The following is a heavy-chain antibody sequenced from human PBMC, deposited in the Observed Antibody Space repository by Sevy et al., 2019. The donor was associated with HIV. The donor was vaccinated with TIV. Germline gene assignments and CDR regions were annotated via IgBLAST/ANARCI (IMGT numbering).Heavy chain of an antibody. CDR2: IYYSGST. CDR3: ARGIVVVPAARSGDAFDI. Sequence: SENLSLTCTVSGGSISSYYWSWIRQPPGKGLEWIGYIYYSGSTNYNPSIKSRVTISVDTSKNQFSLKLSSVTAADTAVYYCARGIVVVPAARSGDAFDIWGQGTMVTVSS. D-gene: IGHD2-2*01. J-gene: IGHJ3*02. V-gene: IGHV4-59*01. CDR1: GGSISSYY.